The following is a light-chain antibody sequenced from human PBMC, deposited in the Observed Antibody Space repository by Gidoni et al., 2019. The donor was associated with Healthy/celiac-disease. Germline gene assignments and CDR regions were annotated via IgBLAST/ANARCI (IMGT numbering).Light chain of an antibody. J-gene: IGLJ3*02. CDR3: AAWDDSLNGPV. CDR1: SSNIGSNT. Sequence: QSVLTPPPSASATLGPRVTFPCSGSSSNIGSNTINWYQQLPGTAPKLLIYSNNQRPSGVPDRFSGSKSGTSASLAISGLQSEDEADYYCAAWDDSLNGPVFGGGTKLTVL. V-gene: IGLV1-44*01. CDR2: SNN.